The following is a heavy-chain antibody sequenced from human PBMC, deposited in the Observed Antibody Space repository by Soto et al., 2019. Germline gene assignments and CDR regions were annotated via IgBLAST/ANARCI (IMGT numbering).Heavy chain of an antibody. D-gene: IGHD2-2*02. Sequence: VASVKVSCKASGYTFTSYDINWVRQATGQGLEWMGWMNPNSGNTGYAQKFQGRVTMTRNTSISTAYMELSSLRSEDTAVYYCARVSGGNCSSTSCYTQFDPWGQGTLVTVSS. CDR3: ARVSGGNCSSTSCYTQFDP. J-gene: IGHJ5*02. CDR1: GYTFTSYD. CDR2: MNPNSGNT. V-gene: IGHV1-8*01.